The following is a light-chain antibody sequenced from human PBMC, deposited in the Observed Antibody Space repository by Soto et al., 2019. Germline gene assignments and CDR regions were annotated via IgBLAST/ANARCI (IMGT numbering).Light chain of an antibody. J-gene: IGKJ1*01. CDR3: QHYKMYSPWT. CDR2: GAS. CDR1: QSVSSSN. V-gene: IGKV3-20*01. Sequence: EIVLTQSPGTLSLSPGERATLSCRASQSVSSSNLAWYQQKPGQPPRLLIYGASSRATGVPDRFSGSGSGTDFTLTINRLEPDDFATYYCQHYKMYSPWTFGQGTKVEIK.